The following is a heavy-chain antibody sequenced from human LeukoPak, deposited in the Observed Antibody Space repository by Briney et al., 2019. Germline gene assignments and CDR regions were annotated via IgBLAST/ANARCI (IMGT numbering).Heavy chain of an antibody. CDR1: RFTFSSYA. Sequence: PGGSLRLSCAASRFTFSSYAIHWVRQAPGKGLEWVAVISHDGSNKNYADSVQGRFTISRDNSKNTLYLQMNSLRAEDTAVYYCARAPGSSGSWSYFDFWGQGTLVTVSS. CDR3: ARAPGSSGSWSYFDF. D-gene: IGHD6-13*01. V-gene: IGHV3-30-3*01. CDR2: ISHDGSNK. J-gene: IGHJ4*02.